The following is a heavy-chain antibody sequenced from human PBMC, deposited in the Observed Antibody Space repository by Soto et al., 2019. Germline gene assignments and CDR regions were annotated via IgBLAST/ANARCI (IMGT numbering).Heavy chain of an antibody. CDR2: INLIFGTA. J-gene: IGHJ6*02. CDR1: GGTFSRYA. Sequence: QVQLVQSGAEVMKPGSSVKVSCKASGGTFSRYAVSWVRQAPGLGLEWMGGINLIFGTANYAQKFQGRVTITSDESTSTAYMEVSSLGSEDTAVYYCARGRGNSFGISGMDVWGQGNTVTVSS. CDR3: ARGRGNSFGISGMDV. D-gene: IGHD3-10*01. V-gene: IGHV1-69*01.